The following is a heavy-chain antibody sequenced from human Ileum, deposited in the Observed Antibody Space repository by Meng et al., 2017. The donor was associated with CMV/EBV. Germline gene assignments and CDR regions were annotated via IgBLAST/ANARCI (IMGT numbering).Heavy chain of an antibody. V-gene: IGHV4-39*07. J-gene: IGHJ4*02. CDR3: ARGVYSYDAS. Sequence: QEAGAGLVEPSALLPLTCTVSDGVISRSTYYWGWIRQSPGKGLEWICSIYFTGSTYYSASLKSRLTISIATFNKQFSMKLTSMTAADTAVYYCARGVYSYDASWGQGTLVTVSS. D-gene: IGHD5-18*01. CDR1: DGVISRSTYY. CDR2: IYFTGST.